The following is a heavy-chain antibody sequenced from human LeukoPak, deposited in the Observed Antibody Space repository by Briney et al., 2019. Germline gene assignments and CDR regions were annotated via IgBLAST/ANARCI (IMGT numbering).Heavy chain of an antibody. V-gene: IGHV4-59*01. CDR2: VYYSGST. CDR1: GGSISSYY. Sequence: WETLSLTCTVSGGSISSYYWSWIRQPPGKGLEWFGYVYYSGSTNYNPSLKSRVTISVDTSKNQFSLKLSSVTAADTAVYYCARGGLVVVAAFDHWGQGTLVTVYS. J-gene: IGHJ5*02. D-gene: IGHD2-15*01. CDR3: ARGGLVVVAAFDH.